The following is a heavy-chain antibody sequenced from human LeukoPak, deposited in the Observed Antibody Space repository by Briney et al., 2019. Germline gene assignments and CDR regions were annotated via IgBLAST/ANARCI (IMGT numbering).Heavy chain of an antibody. Sequence: PSETLSLTCTVSGGSISSYYWSWIRQPPGKGLEWIGYIYYSGSTNYNPSLKSRVTISVDTSKNQFSLKLSSVTAADTAVYYCARAVITVAGSAFDIWGQGTMVTVSS. CDR2: IYYSGST. CDR1: GGSISSYY. J-gene: IGHJ3*02. CDR3: ARAVITVAGSAFDI. V-gene: IGHV4-59*01. D-gene: IGHD6-19*01.